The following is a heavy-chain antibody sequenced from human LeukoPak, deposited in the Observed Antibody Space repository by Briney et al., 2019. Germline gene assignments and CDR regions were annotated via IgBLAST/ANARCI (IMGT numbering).Heavy chain of an antibody. CDR3: ARGVAAAGTRFCWFDP. V-gene: IGHV4-34*01. Sequence: SETVSLMRGVYGGSFSVYYWSWTRHPPGEGLGWMVDINHSGTTNYNPSLKSRVTISVDTSKNQFSPKLSSVTAADPAVYYCARGVAAAGTRFCWFDPWGQGTLVTVSS. CDR2: INHSGTT. CDR1: GGSFSVYY. D-gene: IGHD6-13*01. J-gene: IGHJ5*02.